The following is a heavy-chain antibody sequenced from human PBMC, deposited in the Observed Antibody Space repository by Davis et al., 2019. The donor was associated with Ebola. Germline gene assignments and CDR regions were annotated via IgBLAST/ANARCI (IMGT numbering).Heavy chain of an antibody. CDR3: AKGGDIWGSHRQYYFDY. D-gene: IGHD3-16*02. Sequence: ESLKISCAASGLTFSSHAMTWVRQAPGKGLEWVSGIRTSGGSTYYADSVKGRFTISRDNSKNTLYLQMNSLRAEDTAVYYCAKGGDIWGSHRQYYFDYWGRGTVVTVSS. V-gene: IGHV3-23*01. CDR2: IRTSGGST. CDR1: GLTFSSHA. J-gene: IGHJ4*02.